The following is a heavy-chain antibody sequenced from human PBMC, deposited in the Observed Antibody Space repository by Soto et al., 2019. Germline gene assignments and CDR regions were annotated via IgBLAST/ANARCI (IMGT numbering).Heavy chain of an antibody. Sequence: QVQLVQSGAEVKKPGSSVKVSCKASGGTFNNYAISWVRQAPGQGLEWMGGIVPIFNTSHFAEKFQGRLTLTADKSPITAFMELIGLRSDDMAVYFCATQQQLTTFKFWGQRTLVSVSS. V-gene: IGHV1-69*06. CDR3: ATQQQLTTFKF. D-gene: IGHD6-13*01. CDR2: IVPIFNTS. J-gene: IGHJ4*02. CDR1: GGTFNNYA.